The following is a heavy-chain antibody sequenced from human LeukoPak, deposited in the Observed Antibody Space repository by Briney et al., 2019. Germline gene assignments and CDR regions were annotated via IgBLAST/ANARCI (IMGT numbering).Heavy chain of an antibody. V-gene: IGHV3-30*02. J-gene: IGHJ4*02. Sequence: PGGSLRLSCAASGFTFSSYGMHWVRQAPGKGLEWVTFIQYDGSKKYYADSVKGRFTISRDNSKNTLYLQMNSLRAEDTAVYYCARTYGSGSLDYGGQGALVTVSS. CDR3: ARTYGSGSLDY. CDR1: GFTFSSYG. D-gene: IGHD2-15*01. CDR2: IQYDGSKK.